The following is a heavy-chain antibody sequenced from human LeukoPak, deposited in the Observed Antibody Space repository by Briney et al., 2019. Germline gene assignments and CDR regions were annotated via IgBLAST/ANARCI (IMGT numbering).Heavy chain of an antibody. V-gene: IGHV1-2*02. CDR3: ARDVGYSYGYHFDY. Sequence: ASVKVSCKASGYTFTGYYMHWVRQAPGQGLEWMGWINPNSGGTNYAQKFQGRVTMTRDTSISTAYMELSRLRSDDTAVYYCARDVGYSYGYHFDYWGRGTLVTVSS. J-gene: IGHJ4*02. CDR1: GYTFTGYY. CDR2: INPNSGGT. D-gene: IGHD5-18*01.